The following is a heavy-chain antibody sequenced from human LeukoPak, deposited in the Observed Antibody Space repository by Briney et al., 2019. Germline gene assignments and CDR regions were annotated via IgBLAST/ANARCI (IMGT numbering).Heavy chain of an antibody. Sequence: ASVNVSCKASGYTFTSYGISRVRQAAGQGLEWMGWISAYNGNTNYAQKLQGRVTMTTDTSTSTAYMELRSLRSDDTAVYYCARSGATTPFDYWGQGTLVTVSS. J-gene: IGHJ4*02. CDR2: ISAYNGNT. CDR1: GYTFTSYG. D-gene: IGHD1-26*01. CDR3: ARSGATTPFDY. V-gene: IGHV1-18*01.